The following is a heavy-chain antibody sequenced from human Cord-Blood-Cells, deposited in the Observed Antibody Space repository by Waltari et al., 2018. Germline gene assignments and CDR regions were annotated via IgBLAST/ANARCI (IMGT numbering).Heavy chain of an antibody. CDR1: GWSFSGYY. CDR3: ARGGVTAMAYYWYFDL. V-gene: IGHV4-34*01. Sequence: QVQLQQWGAGLLKPSETLSLTCAVYGWSFSGYYWSWIRQPPGKGLEWIGEINHSGSTNYNPSLKSRVTISVDTSKNQFSLKLSSVTAADTAVYYCARGGVTAMAYYWYFDLWGRGTLVTVSS. CDR2: INHSGST. J-gene: IGHJ2*01. D-gene: IGHD5-18*01.